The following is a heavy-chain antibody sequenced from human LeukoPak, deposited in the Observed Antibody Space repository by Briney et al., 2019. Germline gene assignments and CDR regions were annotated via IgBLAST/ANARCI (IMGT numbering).Heavy chain of an antibody. J-gene: IGHJ4*02. Sequence: GGSLRLSCAASGFTFSSYAMHWVRQAPGKGLEWVAVIPYDGSNKYYADSVKGRFTISRDNSKNTLYLQMNSLRAEDTAVYYCARVARHKGIAVAGHPDYWGQGTLVTVSS. D-gene: IGHD6-19*01. CDR2: IPYDGSNK. CDR3: ARVARHKGIAVAGHPDY. V-gene: IGHV3-30-3*01. CDR1: GFTFSSYA.